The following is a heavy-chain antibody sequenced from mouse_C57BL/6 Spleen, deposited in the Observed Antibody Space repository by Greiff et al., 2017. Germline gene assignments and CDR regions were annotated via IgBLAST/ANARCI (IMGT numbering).Heavy chain of an antibody. V-gene: IGHV1-66*01. Sequence: VQRVESGPELVKPGASVKISCKASGYSFTSYYIHWVKQRPGQGLEWIGWIYPGSGNTKYNEKFKGKATLTADTSSSTAYMQLSSLTSEDSAVYYCAREESWDYWGQGTTLTVSS. CDR2: IYPGSGNT. CDR1: GYSFTSYY. J-gene: IGHJ2*01. CDR3: AREESWDY.